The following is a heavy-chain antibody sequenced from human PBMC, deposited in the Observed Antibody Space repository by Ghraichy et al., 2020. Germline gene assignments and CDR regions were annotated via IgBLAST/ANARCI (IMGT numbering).Heavy chain of an antibody. CDR3: ARGRSLIVLRFLEWSNLPFDY. J-gene: IGHJ4*02. Sequence: SETLSLTCAVYGGSFSGYYWSWIRQPPGKGLEWIGEINHSGSTNYNPSLKSRVTISVDTSKNQFSLKLSSVTAADTAVYYCARGRSLIVLRFLEWSNLPFDYWGQGTLVTVSS. CDR2: INHSGST. D-gene: IGHD3-3*01. V-gene: IGHV4-34*01. CDR1: GGSFSGYY.